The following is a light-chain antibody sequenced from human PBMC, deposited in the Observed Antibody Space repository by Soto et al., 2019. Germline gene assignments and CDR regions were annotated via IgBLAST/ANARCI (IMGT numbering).Light chain of an antibody. CDR1: QSVSTY. CDR2: ASS. J-gene: IGKJ4*01. V-gene: IGKV3-11*01. CDR3: QQRTNWPPYLT. Sequence: EIVLTQSPATLSLSPGERATLSCRASQSVSTYLAWYQQKPGQAPRLLFHASSNRPPGIPARFSGSGSGTDFTLTISNLEPEDSAVYSCQQRTNWPPYLTFGGGTEVEIK.